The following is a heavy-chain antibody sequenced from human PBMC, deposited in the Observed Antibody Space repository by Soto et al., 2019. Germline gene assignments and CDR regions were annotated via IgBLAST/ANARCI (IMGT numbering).Heavy chain of an antibody. D-gene: IGHD6-6*01. Sequence: SETLSLTCTVSGGFVSSGSYYWSGIRQPPGKGLEWIGYIYYSGSTNYNPSLKSRVTISVDKSKNQFSLKLSSVTAAATAVYYWALGGGEQLVRGAFDIWGQGTMVTVSS. CDR2: IYYSGST. CDR1: GGFVSSGSYY. CDR3: ALGGGEQLVRGAFDI. J-gene: IGHJ3*02. V-gene: IGHV4-61*01.